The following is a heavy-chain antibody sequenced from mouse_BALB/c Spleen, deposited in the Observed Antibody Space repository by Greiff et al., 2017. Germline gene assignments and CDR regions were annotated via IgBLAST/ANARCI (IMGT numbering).Heavy chain of an antibody. CDR2: IDPETGGT. D-gene: IGHD3-1*01. CDR3: ARDGSFYYAMDY. Sequence: VQLQQSGAELVRPGASVTLSCKASGYTFTDYEMHWVKQTPVHGLEWIGAIDPETGGTAYNQKFKGKATLTADKSSSTAYMELRSLTSEDSAVYYCARDGSFYYAMDYWGQGTSVTVSS. V-gene: IGHV1-15*01. CDR1: GYTFTDYE. J-gene: IGHJ4*01.